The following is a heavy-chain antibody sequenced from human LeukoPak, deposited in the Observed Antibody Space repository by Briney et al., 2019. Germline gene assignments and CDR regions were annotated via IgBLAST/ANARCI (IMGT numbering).Heavy chain of an antibody. J-gene: IGHJ4*02. CDR3: TRLGISGYGRYFDY. D-gene: IGHD2-15*01. V-gene: IGHV3-73*01. Sequence: GGSLRLSRAASGFTFSGSAMHWVRQASGKGLEWVGRIRSKANSYATAYAASVKGRFTISRDDSKNTAYLQMNSLKTEDTAVYYCTRLGISGYGRYFDYWGQGTLVTVSS. CDR2: IRSKANSYAT. CDR1: GFTFSGSA.